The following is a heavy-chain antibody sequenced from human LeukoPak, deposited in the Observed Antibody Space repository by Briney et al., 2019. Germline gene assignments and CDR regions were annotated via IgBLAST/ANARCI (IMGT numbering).Heavy chain of an antibody. D-gene: IGHD3-3*01. CDR2: IYHSGST. CDR3: ARESRTIFGVVIIPFDY. V-gene: IGHV4-38-2*02. Sequence: SETLSLTCTVSGYSISSGYYWGWIRQPPGKGLEWIGSIYHSGSTYCNPSLKSRVTISVDTSKNQFSLKLSSVTAADTAVYYCARESRTIFGVVIIPFDYWGQGTLVTVSS. J-gene: IGHJ4*02. CDR1: GYSISSGYY.